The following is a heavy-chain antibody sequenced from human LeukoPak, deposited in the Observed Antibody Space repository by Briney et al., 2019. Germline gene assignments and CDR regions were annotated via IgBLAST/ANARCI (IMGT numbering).Heavy chain of an antibody. D-gene: IGHD4-17*01. V-gene: IGHV3-48*01. CDR2: ISDSGSTI. CDR3: AREILGASSDY. CDR1: GFTFTSDS. Sequence: GGSLRLSCAASGFTFTSDSMNWVRQAPGKGLEWVSFISDSGSTIYYADSVKGRFTTSRDNAKNSLYLQMNSLRAEDTAVYYCAREILGASSDYWGQGTLVTVSS. J-gene: IGHJ4*02.